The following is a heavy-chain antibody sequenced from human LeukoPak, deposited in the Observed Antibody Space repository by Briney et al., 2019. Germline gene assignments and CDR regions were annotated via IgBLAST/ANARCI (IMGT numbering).Heavy chain of an antibody. Sequence: GGSLGLSCAASGFTFSTFAMIWVRQPPGKGLEWVSSISSSSTYINYADSVKGRFTISRDNAKNSLYLQMNSLRAEDTAVYYCARVRAAAGDYFDYWGQGTLVTVSS. CDR1: GFTFSTFA. CDR3: ARVRAAAGDYFDY. D-gene: IGHD6-13*01. V-gene: IGHV3-21*01. CDR2: ISSSSTYI. J-gene: IGHJ4*02.